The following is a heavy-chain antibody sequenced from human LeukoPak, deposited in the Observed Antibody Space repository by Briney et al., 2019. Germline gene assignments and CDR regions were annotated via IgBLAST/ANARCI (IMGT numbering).Heavy chain of an antibody. V-gene: IGHV4-34*01. CDR3: ARSRRRGYSYGYLGEPINDY. Sequence: SETLPLTCAVYGGSFSGYYWSWIRQPPGKGLEWIGEINHSGSTNYNPSLKSRVTISVDTSKNQFSLKLSSVTAADTAVYYCARSRRRGYSYGYLGEPINDYWGQGTLVTVSS. D-gene: IGHD5-18*01. CDR1: GGSFSGYY. J-gene: IGHJ4*02. CDR2: INHSGST.